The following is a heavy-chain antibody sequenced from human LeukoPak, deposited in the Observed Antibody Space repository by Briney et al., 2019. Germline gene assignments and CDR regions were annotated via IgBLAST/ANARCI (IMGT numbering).Heavy chain of an antibody. V-gene: IGHV3-48*01. CDR3: ARGVLYRFDY. Sequence: GGSLRLSCVASGFTFSSYSMNWRRQAPGKGLEWVSYISSSSSSIYYADSVKGRFTISRDNAKNSLYLKMNSLRAEGTAVYYCARGVLYRFDYWGQGTLVTVSS. CDR1: GFTFSSYS. J-gene: IGHJ4*02. CDR2: ISSSSSSI. D-gene: IGHD1-26*01.